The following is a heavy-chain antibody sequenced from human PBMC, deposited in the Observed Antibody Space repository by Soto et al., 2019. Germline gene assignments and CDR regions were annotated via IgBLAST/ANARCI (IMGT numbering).Heavy chain of an antibody. CDR2: INHSGST. J-gene: IGHJ6*02. Sequence: TRSLTFAFYGGSFSVYYWSWIRQPPVKGLEWIGEINHSGSTNYNPSLKSRVTISVDTSKNQFSLKLSSVTAADTAVYYCARGDYGDYYYYYYGMDVWGQGTTVTVSS. V-gene: IGHV4-34*01. D-gene: IGHD4-17*01. CDR3: ARGDYGDYYYYYYGMDV. CDR1: GGSFSVYY.